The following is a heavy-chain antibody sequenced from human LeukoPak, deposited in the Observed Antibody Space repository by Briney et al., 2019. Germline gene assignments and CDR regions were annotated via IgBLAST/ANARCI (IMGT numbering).Heavy chain of an antibody. CDR2: ISGSGGST. CDR3: AKEGLWFGTSAYGMDV. CDR1: GFTFSSYA. Sequence: GGSLRLSCAASGFTFSSYAMSWVRQAPGKGLEWVSAISGSGGSTYYADSVKGRFTISRDNSKNTLYLQMNSLRAEDTAVYYCAKEGLWFGTSAYGMDVWGQGTTVTVSS. D-gene: IGHD3-10*01. V-gene: IGHV3-23*01. J-gene: IGHJ6*02.